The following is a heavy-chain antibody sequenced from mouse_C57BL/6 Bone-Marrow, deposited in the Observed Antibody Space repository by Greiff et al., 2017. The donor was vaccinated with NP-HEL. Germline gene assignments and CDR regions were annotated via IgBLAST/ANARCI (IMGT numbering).Heavy chain of an antibody. CDR3: ARSGQLRLRGGYFDY. V-gene: IGHV1-72*01. CDR2: IDPTSGGT. D-gene: IGHD3-2*02. Sequence: QVQLQQPGAELVKPGASVQLSCKASGYTFTSYWMHWVKQRPGRGLEWIGRIDPTSGGTKYNEKFKSKATLTVDKPSSTAYMQLSSLTSEDSAVYYCARSGQLRLRGGYFDYWGQGTTLTVSS. J-gene: IGHJ2*01. CDR1: GYTFTSYW.